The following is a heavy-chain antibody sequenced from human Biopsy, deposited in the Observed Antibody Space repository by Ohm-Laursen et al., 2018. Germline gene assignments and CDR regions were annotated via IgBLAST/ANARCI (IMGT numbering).Heavy chain of an antibody. Sequence: ASVKVSCKASGYNFDIYPLFWVRQAPGQGFEWMGGIVPLFETTDSAQKFQGRVTITADRSTTTAYIELSGLTSEDTAIYYCAKAGQTSGEYVVPRHFDSWGQGILVTVSS. CDR2: IVPLFETT. D-gene: IGHD2-15*01. J-gene: IGHJ4*02. V-gene: IGHV1-69*06. CDR3: AKAGQTSGEYVVPRHFDS. CDR1: GYNFDIYP.